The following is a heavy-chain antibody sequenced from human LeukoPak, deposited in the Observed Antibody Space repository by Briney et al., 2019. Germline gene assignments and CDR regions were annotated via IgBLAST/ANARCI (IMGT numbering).Heavy chain of an antibody. CDR2: ISSTSSYI. CDR3: ARDRRGYSYGYDY. CDR1: EFTFSSYS. J-gene: IGHJ4*02. V-gene: IGHV3-21*01. Sequence: PGGSLRLSCAASEFTFSSYSMNWVRQAPGKGLEWVSSISSTSSYIYYADSVKGRFTISRDNAKNSLYLRKNGLRAEDTAVYYCARDRRGYSYGYDYWGQGTLVTVSS. D-gene: IGHD5-18*01.